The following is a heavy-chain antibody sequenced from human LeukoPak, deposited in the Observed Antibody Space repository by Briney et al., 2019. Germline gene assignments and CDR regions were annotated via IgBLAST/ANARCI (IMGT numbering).Heavy chain of an antibody. Sequence: GGSLRLSCAASGFTFSNYWMHWVRQAPGKGLVWVSRINSDGSSTSYADSVRGRFTISRDNAKNTLYLQVNSLRAEDTAVYYCARGTGFSSGWYAYWGQGTLVTVSS. CDR2: INSDGSST. CDR3: ARGTGFSSGWYAY. V-gene: IGHV3-74*01. CDR1: GFTFSNYW. D-gene: IGHD6-19*01. J-gene: IGHJ4*02.